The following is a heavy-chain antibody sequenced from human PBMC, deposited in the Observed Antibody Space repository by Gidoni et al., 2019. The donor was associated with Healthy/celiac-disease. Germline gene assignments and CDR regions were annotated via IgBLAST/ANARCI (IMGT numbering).Heavy chain of an antibody. CDR2: INSDGSST. CDR1: GFTFSSYW. CDR3: ARVGYTIFGVVIIGDY. D-gene: IGHD3-3*01. Sequence: EVQLVESGGGLVQPGGSLRLSCAASGFTFSSYWMHWVRQAPGKGLVWVSRINSDGSSTSYADSVKGRFTISRDNAKNTLYLQMNSLRAEDTAVYYCARVGYTIFGVVIIGDYWGQGTLVTVSS. J-gene: IGHJ4*02. V-gene: IGHV3-74*01.